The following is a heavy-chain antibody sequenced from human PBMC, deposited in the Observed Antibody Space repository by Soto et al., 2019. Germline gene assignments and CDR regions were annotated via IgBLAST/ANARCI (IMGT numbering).Heavy chain of an antibody. CDR3: ARHERCSSPSCRYVDY. D-gene: IGHD2-2*01. CDR2: IYPGDSDT. V-gene: IGHV5-51*01. J-gene: IGHJ4*02. Sequence: EVQLVQSGAEVKKPGESLKISCKGFGYRFTSYWIGWVRQVPGKGLEWMGIIYPGDSDTRYNPSLEGQVTLSAYKSNNTAYLQWRSLKASDSAMYYCARHERCSSPSCRYVDYWGQGTPVIVSS. CDR1: GYRFTSYW.